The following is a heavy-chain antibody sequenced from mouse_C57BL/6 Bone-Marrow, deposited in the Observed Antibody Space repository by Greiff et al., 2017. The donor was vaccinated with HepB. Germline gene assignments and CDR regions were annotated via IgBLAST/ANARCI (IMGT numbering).Heavy chain of an antibody. J-gene: IGHJ3*01. V-gene: IGHV2-2*01. CDR2: IWSGGST. Sequence: QVQLKESGPGLVQPSQSLSITCTVSGFSLTSYGVHWVRQSPGKGLEWLGVIWSGGSTDYNAAFISRLSISKDNSKSQVFFKMNSLQADDTAIYYCARSLYSSGYVLCAYWGQGTLVTVSA. CDR3: ARSLYSSGYVLCAY. D-gene: IGHD3-2*02. CDR1: GFSLTSYG.